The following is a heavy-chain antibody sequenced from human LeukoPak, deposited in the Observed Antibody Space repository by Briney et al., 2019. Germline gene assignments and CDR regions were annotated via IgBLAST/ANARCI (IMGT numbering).Heavy chain of an antibody. V-gene: IGHV3-7*01. CDR2: IKQDGSEK. CDR1: GFTFSSYW. CDR3: LYSSGWYYPFDY. D-gene: IGHD6-19*01. Sequence: PGGSLRLSCAASGFTFSSYWMSWVRQAPGKGLEWVANIKQDGSEKYYVDSVKGRFTISRDNAENSLYLQMNSLRAEDTAVYYCLYSSGWYYPFDYWGQGTLVTVSS. J-gene: IGHJ4*02.